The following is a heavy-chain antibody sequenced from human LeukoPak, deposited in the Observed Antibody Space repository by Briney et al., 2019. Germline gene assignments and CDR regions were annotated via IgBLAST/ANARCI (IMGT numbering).Heavy chain of an antibody. CDR3: ARYYDFWGTGDY. CDR2: INPNSGGT. V-gene: IGHV1-2*02. Sequence: ASVKVSCKASGYTFTGYYMHWVRQAPGQGLEWMGWINPNSGGTNYAQKFQGRVTMTRDTSISTAYMELSRLRSDDTAVYYCARYYDFWGTGDYWGQGTLVTVSS. CDR1: GYTFTGYY. D-gene: IGHD3-3*01. J-gene: IGHJ4*02.